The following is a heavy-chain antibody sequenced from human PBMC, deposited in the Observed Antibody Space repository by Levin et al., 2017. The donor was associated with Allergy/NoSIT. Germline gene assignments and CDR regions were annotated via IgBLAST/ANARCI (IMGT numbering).Heavy chain of an antibody. V-gene: IGHV3-13*04. J-gene: IGHJ6*02. CDR2: IGSAGDT. Sequence: LSLPCAASGFSFSNFDMHWVRQAPGKGLEWVSTIGSAGDTYYSDSVKGRFTISRENAKNSLYLQMNSLRAGDTALYYCARGDYYYSGMDVWGQGTTVTVSS. CDR3: ARGDYYYSGMDV. CDR1: GFSFSNFD.